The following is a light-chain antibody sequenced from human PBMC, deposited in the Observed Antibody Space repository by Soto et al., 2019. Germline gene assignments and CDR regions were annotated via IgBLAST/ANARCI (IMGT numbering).Light chain of an antibody. CDR2: AAS. Sequence: IQMTQSPSSLSASLGDRVTITCRASQAIGTDLGWYQQKPGKAPKLLIYAASSLQSGVPSRFSGSGSGTDFTLTISSLQPEDFATYYCQQSYSSPPTFGQGTKVDIK. J-gene: IGKJ1*01. CDR1: QAIGTD. CDR3: QQSYSSPPT. V-gene: IGKV1-39*01.